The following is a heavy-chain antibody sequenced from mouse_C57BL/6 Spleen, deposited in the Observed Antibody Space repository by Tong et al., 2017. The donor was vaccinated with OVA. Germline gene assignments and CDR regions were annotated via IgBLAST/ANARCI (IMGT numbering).Heavy chain of an antibody. Sequence: EVQLQESGPELVKPGASVKISCKASGYAFSSSWMNWVKQRPGKGLEWIGYINPNNGGTSYNQKFKGKATLTVNKSSSTAYMELRSLTSEDSAVYYCARVYYSNYVYFDYWGQGTTLTVSS. CDR2: INPNNGGT. CDR1: GYAFSSSW. D-gene: IGHD2-5*01. V-gene: IGHV1-22*01. CDR3: ARVYYSNYVYFDY. J-gene: IGHJ2*01.